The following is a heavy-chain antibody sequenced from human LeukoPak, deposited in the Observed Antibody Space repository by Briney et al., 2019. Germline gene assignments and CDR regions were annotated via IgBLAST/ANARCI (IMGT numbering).Heavy chain of an antibody. D-gene: IGHD1-26*01. CDR3: ARDSRSGSYYLADY. V-gene: IGHV3-9*01. CDR1: GFTFDDYA. Sequence: QPGRSLRLSCAASGFTFDDYAMHWVRQAPGKGLEWVSGISWNSGSIGYADSVKGRFTISRDNAKNSLYLQMNSLRAEDTAVYYCARDSRSGSYYLADYWGQGTLVTVSS. CDR2: ISWNSGSI. J-gene: IGHJ4*02.